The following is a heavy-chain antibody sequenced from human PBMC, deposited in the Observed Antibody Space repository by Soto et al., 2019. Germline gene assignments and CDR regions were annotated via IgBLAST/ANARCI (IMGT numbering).Heavy chain of an antibody. CDR2: IIDSGGST. CDR1: GFTFSSCA. CDR3: AKGRSYYYYYGVDV. Sequence: GGSLRLSCAASGFTFSSCAMGWVRQAPGKGLEWVSDIIDSGGSTYYADTVKDRFTISRDNSKSTLYMKMNSQRAVDSALYYCAKGRSYYYYYGVDVWGQGTTVTVSS. V-gene: IGHV3-23*01. J-gene: IGHJ6*02.